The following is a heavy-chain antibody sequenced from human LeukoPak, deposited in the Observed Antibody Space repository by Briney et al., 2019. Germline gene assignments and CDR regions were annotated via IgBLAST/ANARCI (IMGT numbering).Heavy chain of an antibody. Sequence: GGSLRLSCAASGLTFSDYYMTWIRQAPGKGLEWVSSISGTGTTIYSADSVRGRFTVSSDNARNSLFLHMNSLRAEDTAVYYCAVQITMIVVVPYFDYWGEGTLVTVSS. J-gene: IGHJ4*02. CDR3: AVQITMIVVVPYFDY. CDR1: GLTFSDYY. CDR2: ISGTGTTI. V-gene: IGHV3-11*04. D-gene: IGHD3-22*01.